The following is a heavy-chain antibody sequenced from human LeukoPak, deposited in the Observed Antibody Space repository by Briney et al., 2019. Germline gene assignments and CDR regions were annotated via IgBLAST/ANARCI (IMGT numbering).Heavy chain of an antibody. D-gene: IGHD6-19*01. CDR3: ARSAYVQWLVSASFNY. Sequence: PGGSLRLSCAASGFTFSSYSMNWVRQPPGKGLEWIGEINHSGSTNYNPSLKSRVTISVDTSKNQFSLKLSSVTAADTAVYYCARSAYVQWLVSASFNYWGQGTLVTVSS. V-gene: IGHV4-34*01. CDR2: INHSGST. J-gene: IGHJ4*02. CDR1: GFTFSSYS.